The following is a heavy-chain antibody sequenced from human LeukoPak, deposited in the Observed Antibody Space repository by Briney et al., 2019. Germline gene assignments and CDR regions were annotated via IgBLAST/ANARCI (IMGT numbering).Heavy chain of an antibody. D-gene: IGHD3-10*01. V-gene: IGHV1-2*02. CDR1: GYTFTGYY. Sequence: ASVKVSCKASGYTFTGYYLHWVRRAPGQGLEWMGWINFNSGGTDYAQKFQGRITMTRDTSISTVYMEVSSLRSDDTAVYYCAGDYYGSARRSNWFDPWGQGTLVTVSS. J-gene: IGHJ5*02. CDR2: INFNSGGT. CDR3: AGDYYGSARRSNWFDP.